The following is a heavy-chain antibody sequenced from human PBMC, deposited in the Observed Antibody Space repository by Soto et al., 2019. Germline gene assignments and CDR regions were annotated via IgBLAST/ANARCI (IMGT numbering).Heavy chain of an antibody. Sequence: PSETLSLTCSVSGGSMTGHAWVWIRQAAGKGLEWIGHFYPSGSASYNPTLRSRLTMSLDTSHNHFFLNLTSATTADTAVYYCVRGKSYSVYDFWGPGTLVTASS. V-gene: IGHV4-4*07. D-gene: IGHD5-12*01. CDR1: GGSMTGHA. J-gene: IGHJ4*02. CDR2: FYPSGSA. CDR3: VRGKSYSVYDF.